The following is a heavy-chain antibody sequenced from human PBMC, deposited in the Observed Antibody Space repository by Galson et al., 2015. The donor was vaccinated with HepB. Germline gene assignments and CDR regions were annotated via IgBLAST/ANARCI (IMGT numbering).Heavy chain of an antibody. CDR1: GFTFSSYA. D-gene: IGHD3-16*01. Sequence: SLRLSCAASGFTFSSYAMSWVRQAPGKGLEWVSAISGSGGSTYYADSVKGRFTISRDNSKNTLYLQMNSLRAEDTAVYYCAKDWGHHWYFDLWGRGTLVTVSS. J-gene: IGHJ2*01. CDR2: ISGSGGST. CDR3: AKDWGHHWYFDL. V-gene: IGHV3-23*01.